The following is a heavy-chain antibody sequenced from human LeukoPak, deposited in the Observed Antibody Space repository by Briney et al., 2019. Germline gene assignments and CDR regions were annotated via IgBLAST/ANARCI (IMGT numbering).Heavy chain of an antibody. CDR1: GFTFSRFW. CDR2: IKQDGSEK. V-gene: IGHV3-7*01. D-gene: IGHD2-8*01. CDR3: ARSIVLMVYEDYYYMDV. Sequence: GGSLRLSCAASGFTFSRFWMSWVRQAPGKGLEWVANIKQDGSEKYYVDSVKGRFTISRDNAKSSLYLQMNSLRAEDTAVYYCARSIVLMVYEDYYYMDVWGKGTTVTVSS. J-gene: IGHJ6*03.